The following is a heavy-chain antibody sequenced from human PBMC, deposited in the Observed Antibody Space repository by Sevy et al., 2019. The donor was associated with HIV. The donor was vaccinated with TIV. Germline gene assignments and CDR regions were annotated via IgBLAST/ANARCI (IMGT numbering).Heavy chain of an antibody. D-gene: IGHD3-10*01. CDR1: GFTFSKYW. Sequence: GGFLRLSCAASGFTFSKYWMSWVRQAPGKGLEWVANINQDGSEKYYVDSVKGRFTISRDNGKNSLYLQMNSLRAEDMAVYYSARETGSSHFDYWGQGTLVTVSS. CDR3: ARETGSSHFDY. V-gene: IGHV3-7*01. J-gene: IGHJ4*02. CDR2: INQDGSEK.